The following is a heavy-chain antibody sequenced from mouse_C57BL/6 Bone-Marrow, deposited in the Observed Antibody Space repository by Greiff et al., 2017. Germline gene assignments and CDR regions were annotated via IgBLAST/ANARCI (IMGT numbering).Heavy chain of an antibody. Sequence: EVKLVESGGGLVQPGGSMKLSCVASGFTFSNYWMNWVRQSPEKGLEWVAQISLKSDNYATHYAESVKGRFTISRDDSKSSVYLQMNNLRAEDTGIYYCTGGGTVVATPAWFAYWGQGTLVTVSA. D-gene: IGHD1-1*01. CDR3: TGGGTVVATPAWFAY. CDR1: GFTFSNYW. V-gene: IGHV6-3*01. J-gene: IGHJ3*01. CDR2: ISLKSDNYAT.